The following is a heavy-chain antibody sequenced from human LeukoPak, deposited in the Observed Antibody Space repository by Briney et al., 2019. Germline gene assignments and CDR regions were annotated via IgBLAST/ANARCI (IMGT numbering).Heavy chain of an antibody. Sequence: SGPTLVNPTETLTLTCTVSGFSLSNARMGVSWIRQPPGNALEWLAHIFSNDENSYSTSLKSRLTISKDTSKSQVVLTMTSMDPVDTATYYCARIQYTSGWTFDYWGQGTLVTVSS. CDR3: ARIQYTSGWTFDY. CDR2: IFSNDEN. J-gene: IGHJ4*02. V-gene: IGHV2-26*01. D-gene: IGHD6-19*01. CDR1: GFSLSNARMG.